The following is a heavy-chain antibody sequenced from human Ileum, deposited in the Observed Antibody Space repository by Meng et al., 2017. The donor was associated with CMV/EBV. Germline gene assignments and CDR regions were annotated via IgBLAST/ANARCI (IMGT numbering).Heavy chain of an antibody. V-gene: IGHV3-7*01. Sequence: GESLKISCAASGFTFSSYWMSWVRQAPGKGLGWVANIRQDGNTIYYVDSVKGRFTISRDNANNSLYLQMNSLRAEDTAVYYCARVHAIHFDYWGQGTLVTGSS. J-gene: IGHJ4*02. CDR2: IRQDGNTI. D-gene: IGHD2-8*01. CDR3: ARVHAIHFDY. CDR1: GFTFSSYW.